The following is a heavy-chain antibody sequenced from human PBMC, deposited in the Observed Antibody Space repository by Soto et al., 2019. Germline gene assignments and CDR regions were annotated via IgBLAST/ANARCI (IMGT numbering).Heavy chain of an antibody. V-gene: IGHV4-30-4*01. CDR2: IYHSGST. CDR3: ARDKDYSSDI. D-gene: IGHD6-13*01. J-gene: IGHJ3*02. Sequence: SETLSLTCTVSGGSINSADYYWSWIRQPPGKGLEWIGYIYHSGSTFYNPSLKSRVAISEDRSKNQFSLKLRSATAADTAVYYCARDKDYSSDIWGQGTMVT. CDR1: GGSINSADYY.